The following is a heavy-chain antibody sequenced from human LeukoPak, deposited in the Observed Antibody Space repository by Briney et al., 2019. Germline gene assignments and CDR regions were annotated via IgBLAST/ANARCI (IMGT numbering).Heavy chain of an antibody. V-gene: IGHV3-21*01. J-gene: IGHJ4*02. CDR1: GFSFSDSY. Sequence: PGGSLRLSCAASGFSFSDSYMSWIRQAPGKGLEWVSSISSSSSYIYYADSVKGRFTISRDNAKNSLYLQRNSLRAEDTAVYYCARDPRLGIAVAGTDLDYWGQGTLVTVSP. D-gene: IGHD6-19*01. CDR3: ARDPRLGIAVAGTDLDY. CDR2: ISSSSSYI.